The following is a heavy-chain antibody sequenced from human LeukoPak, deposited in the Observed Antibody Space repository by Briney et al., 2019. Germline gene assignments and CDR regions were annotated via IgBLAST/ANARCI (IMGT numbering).Heavy chain of an antibody. CDR3: AGGRTDIVVVPATLRNYYFDY. Sequence: GASVKVSCKASGYTFTGYYMHWVRQAPGQGLEWMGWINPNSGGTNYAQKFQGRVTMTRDTSISTAYMELSSLRSEDTAAYYCAGGRTDIVVVPATLRNYYFDYWGQGTLVTVSS. V-gene: IGHV1-2*02. J-gene: IGHJ4*02. D-gene: IGHD2-2*01. CDR1: GYTFTGYY. CDR2: INPNSGGT.